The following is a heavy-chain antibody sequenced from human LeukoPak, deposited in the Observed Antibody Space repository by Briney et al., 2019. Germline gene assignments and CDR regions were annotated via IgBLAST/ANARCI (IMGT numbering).Heavy chain of an antibody. CDR2: ISYDGSNK. CDR3: ARAKPRITMVRGVFDP. CDR1: GFTFSSYG. Sequence: PGRSLRLSCAASGFTFSSYGMHWVRQAPGKGLEWVAVISYDGSNKYYADSVKGRFTISGDNSKNTLYLQMNSLRAEDTAVYYCARAKPRITMVRGVFDPWGQGTLVTVSS. V-gene: IGHV3-30*03. D-gene: IGHD3-10*01. J-gene: IGHJ5*02.